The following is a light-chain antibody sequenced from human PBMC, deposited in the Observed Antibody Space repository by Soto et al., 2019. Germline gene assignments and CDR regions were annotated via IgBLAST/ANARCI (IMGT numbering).Light chain of an antibody. Sequence: DTQMTQSPSSLSASVGDRVTITCRASESINTYLNWYQQKPGRAPNLLIYAASNLQSGVPSSFSGSGSGTHFTLTINHLLPEDFATYYCQAAYTTPLSFGGGTKVEIK. V-gene: IGKV1-39*01. CDR1: ESINTY. J-gene: IGKJ4*01. CDR2: AAS. CDR3: QAAYTTPLS.